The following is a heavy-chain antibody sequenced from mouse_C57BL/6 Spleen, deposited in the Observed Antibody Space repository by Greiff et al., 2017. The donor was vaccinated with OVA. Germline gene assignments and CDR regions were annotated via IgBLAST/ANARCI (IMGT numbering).Heavy chain of an antibody. CDR3: ARDGNYYCSSYYAMDY. Sequence: QVQLQQSGPELVKPGASVKISCKASGYTFTDYYINWVKQRPGQGLEWIGWIFPGSGSTYYNEKFKGKATLTVDKSSSTAYMLLSSLTSEDSAVYFCARDGNYYCSSYYAMDYWGKGTSVTVSA. CDR1: GYTFTDYY. J-gene: IGHJ4*01. V-gene: IGHV1-75*01. CDR2: IFPGSGST. D-gene: IGHD1-1*01.